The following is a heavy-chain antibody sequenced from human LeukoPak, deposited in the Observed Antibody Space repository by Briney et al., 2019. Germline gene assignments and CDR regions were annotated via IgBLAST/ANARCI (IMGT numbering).Heavy chain of an antibody. Sequence: GGSLRLSCAASGFTFSSYSMNWVRQAPGQGLEWVSSISSSSSYIYYADSVKGRFTISRDNAKNSLYLQMNSLRAEDTAVYYCARGRNYYDSSGYYYYWGQGTLVTVSS. CDR3: ARGRNYYDSSGYYYY. D-gene: IGHD3-22*01. V-gene: IGHV3-21*01. J-gene: IGHJ4*02. CDR2: ISSSSSYI. CDR1: GFTFSSYS.